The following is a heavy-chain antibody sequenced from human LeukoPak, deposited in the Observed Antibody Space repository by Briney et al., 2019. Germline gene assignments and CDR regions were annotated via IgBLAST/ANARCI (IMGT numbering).Heavy chain of an antibody. V-gene: IGHV6-1*01. CDR1: GDSVSSNSVT. J-gene: IGHJ5*02. CDR3: ARRLTQYDCFDP. D-gene: IGHD2-2*01. Sequence: SQTLSLACAISGDSVSSNSVTWNWIRQSPSRGLEWLGRTYYRSTWYNDYAVSVRGRITVNPDTSKNQFSLHLNSVTPEDTAVYYCARRLTQYDCFDPWGQGILVTVSS. CDR2: TYYRSTWYN.